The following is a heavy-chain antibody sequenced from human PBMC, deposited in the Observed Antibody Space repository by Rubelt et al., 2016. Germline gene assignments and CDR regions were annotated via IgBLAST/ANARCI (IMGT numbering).Heavy chain of an antibody. CDR3: ARGYNYGPQYDF. V-gene: IGHV4-39*07. D-gene: IGHD5-18*01. CDR1: GGSIATTSYY. CDR2: IYYTGKT. J-gene: IGHJ4*02. Sequence: QLQLQESGPGLVKPSETLSLTCTVSGGSIATTSYYWGWIRQPPGEGLEWIGTIYYTGKTYHNPSLKSRVTISVDTFKNQFSLKLSSVTAADTAVYYCARGYNYGPQYDFWGQGTLVTVSS.